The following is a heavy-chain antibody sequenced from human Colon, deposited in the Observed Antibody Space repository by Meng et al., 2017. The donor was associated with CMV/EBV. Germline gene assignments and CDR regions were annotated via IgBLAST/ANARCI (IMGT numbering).Heavy chain of an antibody. CDR3: ARDQGAWFGEAPRFDD. J-gene: IGHJ4*02. CDR2: INAGNGNT. V-gene: IGHV1-3*01. Sequence: QVQLVQSGAEVKKPXXSVKVXCKASGYTFTNYAMHWVRQAPGQRLEWMGWINAGNGNTKYSQKFQGRVTITRDTSASTAYMELSSLRSEDTAVYYCARDQGAWFGEAPRFDDWGQGTLVTVSS. CDR1: GYTFTNYA. D-gene: IGHD3-10*01.